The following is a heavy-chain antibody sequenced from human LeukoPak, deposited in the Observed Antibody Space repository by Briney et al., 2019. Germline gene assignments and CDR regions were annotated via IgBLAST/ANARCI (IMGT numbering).Heavy chain of an antibody. V-gene: IGHV1-18*01. D-gene: IGHD3-10*01. CDR2: ISAYNGNT. Sequence: ASVKVSCKASGYTFTSYGISWVRQAPGQGLEWMGWISAYNGNTNYAQKLQGRVTMTTDTSTSTAYMELRSLRSDDTAGYYCARDYETYYYGSGRLPVYAFDIWGQGTMVTVSS. CDR1: GYTFTSYG. J-gene: IGHJ3*02. CDR3: ARDYETYYYGSGRLPVYAFDI.